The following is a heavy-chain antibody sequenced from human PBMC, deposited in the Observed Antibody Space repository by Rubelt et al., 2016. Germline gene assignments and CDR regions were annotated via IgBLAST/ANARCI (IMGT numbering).Heavy chain of an antibody. CDR3: ARDVKTYCGGDCYFYFDY. V-gene: IGHV1-24*01. J-gene: IGHJ4*02. Sequence: GLEWMGGFDPEDGETIYAQKFQGRVTMTTDTSTSTAYMELRSLRSHDTAVYYCARDVKTYCGGDCYFYFDYWGQGTLVTVSS. CDR2: FDPEDGET. D-gene: IGHD2-21*02.